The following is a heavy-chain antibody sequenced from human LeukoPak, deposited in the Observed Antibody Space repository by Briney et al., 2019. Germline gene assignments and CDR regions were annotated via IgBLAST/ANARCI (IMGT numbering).Heavy chain of an antibody. CDR1: GDSVSSNSAA. CDR2: TYYRSKWYN. J-gene: IGHJ2*01. D-gene: IGHD6-19*01. Sequence: SQTLSLTCAISGDSVSSNSAAWNWIRQSPSRGLEWLGRTYYRSKWYNGYAVSVKSRITINPDTSKNQFSLQLNSVTPEDTAVYYCAREGAGDSSGWYYWYFDLWGRGTLVTVSS. V-gene: IGHV6-1*01. CDR3: AREGAGDSSGWYYWYFDL.